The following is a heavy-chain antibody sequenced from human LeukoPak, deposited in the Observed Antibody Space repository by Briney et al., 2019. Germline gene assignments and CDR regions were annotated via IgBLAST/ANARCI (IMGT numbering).Heavy chain of an antibody. J-gene: IGHJ4*02. V-gene: IGHV4-38-2*02. CDR1: TYSISSGYY. CDR3: ARIEAVTRGYNHAYYFDY. D-gene: IGHD5-18*01. Sequence: PSETLSLTCTVSTYSISSGYYWGWIRQPPGKGLEWIGNIYHNGNTYYNPSLKSRVTISVDTSKKLFSLKLRTATAADTAVYYCARIEAVTRGYNHAYYFDYWGQGTLVTVSS. CDR2: IYHNGNT.